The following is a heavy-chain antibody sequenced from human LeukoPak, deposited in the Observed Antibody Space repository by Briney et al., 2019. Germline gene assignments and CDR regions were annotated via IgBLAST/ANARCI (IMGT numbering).Heavy chain of an antibody. V-gene: IGHV3-23*01. CDR1: GFTFSSYA. D-gene: IGHD3-10*01. J-gene: IGHJ4*02. CDR3: ASIGSYYYGSGSYYNY. Sequence: PGGSLRLSCAASGFTFSSYAMSWVRQAPGKGLEWVSAISGSGGSTYYADSVKGRFTISRDNSKNTLYLQMNGLRAEDTAVYYCASIGSYYYGSGSYYNYWGQGTLVTVSS. CDR2: ISGSGGST.